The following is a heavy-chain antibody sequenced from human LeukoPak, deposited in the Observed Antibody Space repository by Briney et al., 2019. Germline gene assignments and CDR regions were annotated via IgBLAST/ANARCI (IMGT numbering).Heavy chain of an antibody. J-gene: IGHJ6*03. D-gene: IGHD3-3*01. Sequence: GGSLRLSCAASGFTFSSYWMHWVRQAPGKGLVWVSRINSDGSSTSYADSVKGRFTISRDNAKNTLYLQMNSLRAEDTAVYYCASTTIFGVVMPYYYYYYYMDVWGKGTTVTVSS. V-gene: IGHV3-74*01. CDR3: ASTTIFGVVMPYYYYYYYMDV. CDR2: INSDGSST. CDR1: GFTFSSYW.